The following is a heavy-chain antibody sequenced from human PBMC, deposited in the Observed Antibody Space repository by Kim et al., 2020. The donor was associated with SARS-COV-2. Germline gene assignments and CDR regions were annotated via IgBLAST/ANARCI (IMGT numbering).Heavy chain of an antibody. D-gene: IGHD1-1*01. CDR3: ARDPGELDYYFDY. Sequence: SVGSVKGRVTTPRDNSKNTLYLHVNSLRTEDTAVYYCARDPGELDYYFDYWGQGTLVTVSS. J-gene: IGHJ4*02. V-gene: IGHV3-30*01.